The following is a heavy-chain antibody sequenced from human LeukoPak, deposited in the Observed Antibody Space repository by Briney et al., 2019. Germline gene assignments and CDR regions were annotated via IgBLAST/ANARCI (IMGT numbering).Heavy chain of an antibody. V-gene: IGHV4-39*07. D-gene: IGHD3-10*01. CDR3: ARVRGLLWFGELLSNIDAFDI. CDR2: IYYSGST. J-gene: IGHJ3*02. Sequence: SETLSLTCTVSGGSISSSSYYWGWIRQPPGKGLEWIGSIYYSGSTYYNPSLKSRVTISVDTSKNQFSLKLSSVTAADTAVYYCARVRGLLWFGELLSNIDAFDIWGQRTMVTVSS. CDR1: GGSISSSSYY.